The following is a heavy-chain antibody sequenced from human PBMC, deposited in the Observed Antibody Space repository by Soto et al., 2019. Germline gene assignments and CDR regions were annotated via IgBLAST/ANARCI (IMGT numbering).Heavy chain of an antibody. D-gene: IGHD3-10*01. Sequence: QLQLQESGPGLVKPSETLSLTCTVSGGSISSSSYYWGWIRQPPGKGLEWIGSIYYSGSTYYYPSLKSRVTIYVDTSKTQFSLRLSSVTAEDTAVYYCARYSPELWFGELSWFDPWGQGTLVTVSS. J-gene: IGHJ5*02. CDR1: GGSISSSSYY. CDR3: ARYSPELWFGELSWFDP. CDR2: IYYSGST. V-gene: IGHV4-39*01.